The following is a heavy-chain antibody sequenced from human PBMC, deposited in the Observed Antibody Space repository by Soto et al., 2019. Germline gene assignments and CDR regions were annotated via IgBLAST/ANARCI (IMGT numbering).Heavy chain of an antibody. D-gene: IGHD6-13*01. V-gene: IGHV3-15*07. Sequence: SVSNAWMNWVRQAPGKGLEWVGRIKSKTDGGKTDYAAPVKGRFAISRDDSKNTLYLQMNSLKTEDTAVYYCTTDPPPARQLVQYFQHWGQGTLVTVSS. CDR1: SVSNAW. J-gene: IGHJ1*01. CDR3: TTDPPPARQLVQYFQH. CDR2: IKSKTDGGKT.